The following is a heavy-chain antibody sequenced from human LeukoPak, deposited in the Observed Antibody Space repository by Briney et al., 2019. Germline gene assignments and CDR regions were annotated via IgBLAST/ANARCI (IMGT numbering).Heavy chain of an antibody. J-gene: IGHJ3*02. CDR1: GFTFSNSD. V-gene: IGHV3-23*01. CDR3: AKKEFFYDYVWGSYRLGDAFDI. Sequence: GGSLRLSCAASGFTFSNSDMNWVRQAPGKGLEWVSFISASGGSAHYADSVKGRFTISRDNSKNTLYLQMNSLRAEDTAVYYCAKKEFFYDYVWGSYRLGDAFDIWGQGTMVTVSS. D-gene: IGHD3-16*02. CDR2: ISASGGSA.